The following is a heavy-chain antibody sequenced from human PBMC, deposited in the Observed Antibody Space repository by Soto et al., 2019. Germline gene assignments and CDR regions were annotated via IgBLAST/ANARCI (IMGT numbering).Heavy chain of an antibody. Sequence: GASVKVSCKASGYTFTGYYIHWVRQAPGQGLEWMGWINPNSGGTTYARRFQGGVSMTLDTSINTAYMELSRLRSDDTAVYYCARNWGSDFDYWGQGTRVTVSS. V-gene: IGHV1-2*02. CDR2: INPNSGGT. J-gene: IGHJ4*02. CDR1: GYTFTGYY. D-gene: IGHD7-27*01. CDR3: ARNWGSDFDY.